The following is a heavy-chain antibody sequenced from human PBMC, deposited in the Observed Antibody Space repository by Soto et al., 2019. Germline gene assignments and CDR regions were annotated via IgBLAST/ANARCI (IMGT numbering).Heavy chain of an antibody. CDR2: ISSTGGST. V-gene: IGHV3-23*01. Sequence: GGSLRLSCAASGFLFSTYAMNWVRQAPGKGLEWVSAISSTGGSTYYAESVRGRFTISRDNSINTLYLQMSSLRTEDTALYYCAHPRGYGVFDAVDIWGQGTMVTVSS. D-gene: IGHD4-17*01. CDR3: AHPRGYGVFDAVDI. CDR1: GFLFSTYA. J-gene: IGHJ3*02.